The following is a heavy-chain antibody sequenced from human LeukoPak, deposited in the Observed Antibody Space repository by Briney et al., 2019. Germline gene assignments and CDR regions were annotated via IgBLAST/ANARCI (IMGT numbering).Heavy chain of an antibody. J-gene: IGHJ6*03. CDR2: ISSSSSYI. Sequence: HPGGSLRLSCAASGFTLKTYSMNWVRQAPGKGLEWVSSISSSSSYIYYADSVKGRFTISRDNAKNSLYLQMNSLRAEDTAVYYCARAYSETYGLGYYYMDVWGKGTTVTISS. CDR3: ARAYSETYGLGYYYMDV. D-gene: IGHD1-26*01. V-gene: IGHV3-21*01. CDR1: GFTLKTYS.